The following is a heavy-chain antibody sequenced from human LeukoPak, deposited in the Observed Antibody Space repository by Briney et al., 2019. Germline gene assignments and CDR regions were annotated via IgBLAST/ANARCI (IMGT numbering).Heavy chain of an antibody. J-gene: IGHJ6*02. CDR2: ISYDGSNK. CDR1: GFTFSSYA. CDR3: ARDTRGYYDSSLPGVDV. D-gene: IGHD3-22*01. V-gene: IGHV3-30*04. Sequence: GGSLRLSCAASGFTFSSYAMHWVRQAPGKGLEWVAVISYDGSNKYYADSVKGRFTISRDNSKNTLYLQMNSLRAEDTAVYYCARDTRGYYDSSLPGVDVWGQGTTVTVSS.